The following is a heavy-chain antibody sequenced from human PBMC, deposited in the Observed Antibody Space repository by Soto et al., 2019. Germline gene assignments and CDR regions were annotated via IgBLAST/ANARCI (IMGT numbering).Heavy chain of an antibody. J-gene: IGHJ4*02. V-gene: IGHV4-34*01. CDR2: INHSGST. CDR1: GGSFSGYY. CDR3: ARRSTSLSFDY. Sequence: SETLSLTCAVYGGSFSGYYWSWIRQHPGKGLEWIGEINHSGSTNYNPSLKSRVTISVDTSKNQFSLKLSSVTAADTAVYYCARRSTSLSFDYWGQGTRVNVSS. D-gene: IGHD2-2*01.